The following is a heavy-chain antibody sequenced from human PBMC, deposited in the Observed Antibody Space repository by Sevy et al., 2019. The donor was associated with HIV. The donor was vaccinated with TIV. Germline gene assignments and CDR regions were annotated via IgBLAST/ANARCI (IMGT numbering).Heavy chain of an antibody. CDR1: GFTFGDYA. V-gene: IGHV3-49*03. J-gene: IGHJ4*02. Sequence: GGSLRLSCTASGFTFGDYAMSWFRQAPEKGLEWVGFIRSKAYGGTTEYAASVKGRFTISRDDSKSIAYLQMNSLKTEDTAVYYCTRVQGYYDSDYWGQGTLVTVSS. CDR2: IRSKAYGGTT. D-gene: IGHD3-22*01. CDR3: TRVQGYYDSDY.